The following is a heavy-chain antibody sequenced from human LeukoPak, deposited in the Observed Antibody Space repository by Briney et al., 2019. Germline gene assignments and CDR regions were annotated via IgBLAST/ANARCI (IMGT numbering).Heavy chain of an antibody. Sequence: PGGSLRLSCVVSGFTVSGNYMNWVRQAPGKGLEWVSVFYSGGTTYYADSVKGRFTISRDNSKNTLYLQMNSLRAEDTAVYYCATHFGHSFYWGQGTLVTVSS. CDR3: ATHFGHSFY. J-gene: IGHJ4*02. CDR2: FYSGGTT. CDR1: GFTVSGNY. D-gene: IGHD3-3*01. V-gene: IGHV3-53*01.